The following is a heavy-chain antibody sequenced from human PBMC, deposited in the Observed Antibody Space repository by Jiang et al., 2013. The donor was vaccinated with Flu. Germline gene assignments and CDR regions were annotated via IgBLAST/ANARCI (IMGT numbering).Heavy chain of an antibody. J-gene: IGHJ5*02. D-gene: IGHD6-13*01. V-gene: IGHV6-1*01. CDR1: GDSVSSNSAA. CDR3: ASGGLAAAGFDP. CDR2: TYYRSKWYN. Sequence: SQTLSLTCAISGDSVSSNSAAWNWIRQSPSRGLEWLGRTYYRSKWYNDYAVSVKSRITINSDTSKNQFSLHLNSVTPEDTAVYYCASGGLAAAGFDPWAREPWSPSPQ.